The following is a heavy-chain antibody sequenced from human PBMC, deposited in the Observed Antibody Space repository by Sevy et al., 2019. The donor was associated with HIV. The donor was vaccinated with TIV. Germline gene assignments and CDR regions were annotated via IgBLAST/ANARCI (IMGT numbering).Heavy chain of an antibody. J-gene: IGHJ6*02. CDR2: IISSSNSI. V-gene: IGHV3-21*01. CDR3: ARDKVEVVPVDYYYGMDV. Sequence: GGSLRLSCAASGFTFSSYTMNWVRQAPGKGLEWVSSIISSSNSIYYADSVKGRFTISRDNAKNSLYRQMNSLRAEDTAVYYCARDKVEVVPVDYYYGMDVWGQGTTVTVSS. D-gene: IGHD2-2*01. CDR1: GFTFSSYT.